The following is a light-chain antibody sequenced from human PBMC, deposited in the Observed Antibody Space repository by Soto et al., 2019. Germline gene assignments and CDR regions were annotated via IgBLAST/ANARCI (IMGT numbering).Light chain of an antibody. CDR1: QSISSY. CDR2: AAS. J-gene: IGKJ1*01. CDR3: QQSYSTPWT. V-gene: IGKV1-39*01. Sequence: DLQMTQSTASLSVSFGDRVTIPWTASQSISSYLNWYQQKPGKAPKLLIYAASSLQSGVPSRFSGSGYGTDFNLTISSLQPEDFATYYCQQSYSTPWTFGQGTKVDI.